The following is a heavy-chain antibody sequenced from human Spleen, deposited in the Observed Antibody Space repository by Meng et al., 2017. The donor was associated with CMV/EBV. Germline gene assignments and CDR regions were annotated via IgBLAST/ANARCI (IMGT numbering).Heavy chain of an antibody. D-gene: IGHD2-2*01. Sequence: GGSVSSGSYYWSWIRQPPGKGLEWIGYIYYSGSTNYNPSLKSRVTISVDTSKNQFSLKLSSVTAADTAVYYCAREGYCSSTSCPPDYWGQGTLVTVSS. CDR1: GGSVSSGSYY. CDR3: AREGYCSSTSCPPDY. CDR2: IYYSGST. J-gene: IGHJ4*02. V-gene: IGHV4-61*01.